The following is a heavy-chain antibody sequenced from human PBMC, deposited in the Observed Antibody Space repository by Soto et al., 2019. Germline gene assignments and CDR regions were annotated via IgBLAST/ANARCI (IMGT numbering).Heavy chain of an antibody. Sequence: EVQLVESGGGMVQPGGSLRLSCAASGFIFSTYSMNWVRQAPGKGLEWVSYISTSTSNIYYADSVKGRFTISRDNAKNSLFLQMKVLKAANCAVYFSARARGARSAYSSDSFYLSGVDVWGQVTTVIVSS. CDR1: GFIFSTYS. CDR2: ISTSTSNI. J-gene: IGHJ6*02. D-gene: IGHD3-3*01. CDR3: ARARGARSAYSSDSFYLSGVDV. V-gene: IGHV3-48*04.